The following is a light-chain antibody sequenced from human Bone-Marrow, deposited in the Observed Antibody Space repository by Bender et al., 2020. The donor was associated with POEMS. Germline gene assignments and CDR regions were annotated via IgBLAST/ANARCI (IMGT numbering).Light chain of an antibody. CDR2: EVS. Sequence: QSALSQPASVSGSPGQSITISCTGTSSDVGAFNYVSWYQQYPDKAPKLMIYEVSKRPSGVSNRFSGSKSGNTASLTISGLQAEDEANYYCCSYVTGDTWVFGGGTKLTVL. J-gene: IGLJ3*02. CDR1: SSDVGAFNY. CDR3: CSYVTGDTWV. V-gene: IGLV2-23*02.